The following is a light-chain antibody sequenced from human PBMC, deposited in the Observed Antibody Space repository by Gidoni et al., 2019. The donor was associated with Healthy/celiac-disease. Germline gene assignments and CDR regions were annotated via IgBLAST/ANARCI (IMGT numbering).Light chain of an antibody. V-gene: IGLV1-44*01. CDR3: AAWDDSLNGYV. CDR2: SNN. CDR1: SSNIGSNT. J-gene: IGLJ1*01. Sequence: QSVLTQPPSASGPPAQRVTISFSGSSSNIGSNTVTWYQQLPGTAPKLLIYSNNQRPSGVPDRFSGSKSGTSASLAISGLQSEDEADYYCAAWDDSLNGYVFGTGTKVTVL.